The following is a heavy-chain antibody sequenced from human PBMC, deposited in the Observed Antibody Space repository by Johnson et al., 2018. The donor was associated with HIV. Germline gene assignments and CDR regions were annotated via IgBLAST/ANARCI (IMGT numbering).Heavy chain of an antibody. D-gene: IGHD6-6*01. V-gene: IGHV3-13*01. CDR1: GFTFSSYD. CDR3: AREGMYSSYQGSFDI. Sequence: VQLVESGGGVVQPGGSLRLSCAASGFTFSSYDMHWVRQATGKGLEWVSAIGTAGDTYYPGSVKGRFTISREKAKNSLYLQMNSLRAGDTAVYYCAREGMYSSYQGSFDIWGQGTMVTVSS. CDR2: IGTAGDT. J-gene: IGHJ3*02.